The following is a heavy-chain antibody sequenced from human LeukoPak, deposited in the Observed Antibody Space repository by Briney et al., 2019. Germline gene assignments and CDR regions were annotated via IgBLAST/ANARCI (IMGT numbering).Heavy chain of an antibody. J-gene: IGHJ6*03. Sequence: GGSLRLSCAASGFTFSSYWMHWVRQAPGKGLVWVSRIKSDGSSTSYADSVKGRFTISRDNAKNTLYLQMNSLRAEDTAVYYCARDVAGSWYYYYYMDVWGKGTTVTISS. CDR1: GFTFSSYW. CDR2: IKSDGSST. CDR3: ARDVAGSWYYYYYMDV. V-gene: IGHV3-74*01. D-gene: IGHD6-19*01.